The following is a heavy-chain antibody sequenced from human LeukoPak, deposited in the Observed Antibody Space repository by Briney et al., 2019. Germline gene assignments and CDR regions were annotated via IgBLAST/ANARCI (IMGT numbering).Heavy chain of an antibody. CDR3: AKGVVVVPAADNDAFDI. CDR2: ISGSGGST. CDR1: GFTFSSYA. V-gene: IGHV3-23*01. J-gene: IGHJ3*02. D-gene: IGHD2-2*01. Sequence: GGSLRLSCAASGFTFSSYAMSWVRQAPGKGLEWVSAISGSGGSTYYAHSVKARFTISRDNSKNTLYLQMNRLRAEDTAVYYCAKGVVVVPAADNDAFDIWGQGTMVTVSS.